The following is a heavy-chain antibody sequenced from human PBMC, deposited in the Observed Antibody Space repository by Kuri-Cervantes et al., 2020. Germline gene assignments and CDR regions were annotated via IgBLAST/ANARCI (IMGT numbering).Heavy chain of an antibody. D-gene: IGHD3-10*01. CDR1: GFTFSSYG. CDR3: HGVGDY. Sequence: GGSLRLSCAASGFTFSSYGMHWVRQAPGKGLEWVAVISYDGNSKYYTDSVKGRFTISRDNSKNTLYLQMNSLRAEDTAVYYCHGVGDYWGQGTLVTVSS. J-gene: IGHJ4*02. V-gene: IGHV3-30*03. CDR2: ISYDGNSK.